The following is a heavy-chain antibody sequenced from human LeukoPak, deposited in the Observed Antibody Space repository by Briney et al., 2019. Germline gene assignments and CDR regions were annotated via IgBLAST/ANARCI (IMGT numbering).Heavy chain of an antibody. CDR3: ARHITVTYDAFDL. D-gene: IGHD6-19*01. V-gene: IGHV4-59*08. J-gene: IGHJ3*01. CDR1: GGSISSHY. Sequence: SESLSFTCTVSGGSISSHYWSWIRQPPGKGLEWIGYVFYSGGTLYNPSVNSRVSISVDTSKTQFSLKLTSVTAADTAVYYCARHITVTYDAFDLWGRGTMVTVSS. CDR2: VFYSGGT.